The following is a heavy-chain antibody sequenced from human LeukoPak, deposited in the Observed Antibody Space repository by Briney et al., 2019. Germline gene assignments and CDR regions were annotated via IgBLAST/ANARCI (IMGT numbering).Heavy chain of an antibody. D-gene: IGHD6-19*01. Sequence: GRSLRLSCAASGFTFSSYGMHWVRQAPGKGLEWVAVISYDGSNKYYADSVKGRFTISGDNSKNTLYLQMNSLRAEDTAVYYCAKAEYSSGWYQDYWGQGTLVTVSS. J-gene: IGHJ4*02. CDR1: GFTFSSYG. V-gene: IGHV3-30*18. CDR2: ISYDGSNK. CDR3: AKAEYSSGWYQDY.